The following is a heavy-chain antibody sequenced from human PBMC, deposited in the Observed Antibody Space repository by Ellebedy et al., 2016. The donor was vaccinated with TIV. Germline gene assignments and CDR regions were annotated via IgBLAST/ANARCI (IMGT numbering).Heavy chain of an antibody. CDR3: ARDGVGFGELPIYGMDV. J-gene: IGHJ6*02. D-gene: IGHD3-10*01. CDR2: ISYDGSNK. Sequence: GESLKISCAASGFIFSSYGMHWVRQAPGKGLEWVAVISYDGSNKYYADSVKGRFTISRDNSKNTLYLQMNSLRAEDTAVYYCARDGVGFGELPIYGMDVWGQGTTVTVSS. CDR1: GFIFSSYG. V-gene: IGHV3-30*03.